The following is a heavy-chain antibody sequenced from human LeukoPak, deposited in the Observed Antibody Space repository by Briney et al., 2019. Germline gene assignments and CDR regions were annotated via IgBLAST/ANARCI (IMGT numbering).Heavy chain of an antibody. CDR2: INAGNGNT. CDR3: ARDQPTYGDYLFNWFDP. CDR1: GSTFNNNA. J-gene: IGHJ5*02. Sequence: ASVKVSCKASGSTFNNNAINWVRQAPGQGLEWMGWINAGNGNTKYSQKFQGRVTITRDTSASTAYMELSSLRSEDTAVYYCARDQPTYGDYLFNWFDPWGQGTLVTVSS. V-gene: IGHV1-3*01. D-gene: IGHD4-17*01.